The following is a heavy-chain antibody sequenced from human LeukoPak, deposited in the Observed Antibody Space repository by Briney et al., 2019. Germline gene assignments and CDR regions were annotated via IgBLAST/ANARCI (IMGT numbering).Heavy chain of an antibody. Sequence: PSQTLSLTCTVSGGSISSGDYYWSWIRQPPGKGLEWIGYIYYSGSTYYNPSLKSRVTISVDTSKNQFSLKLSSVTAADTAVYYCARSIVYGSSEYVDYWGQGTLVTVSS. CDR2: IYYSGST. CDR1: GGSISSGDYY. V-gene: IGHV4-30-4*08. CDR3: ARSIVYGSSEYVDY. J-gene: IGHJ4*02. D-gene: IGHD3-22*01.